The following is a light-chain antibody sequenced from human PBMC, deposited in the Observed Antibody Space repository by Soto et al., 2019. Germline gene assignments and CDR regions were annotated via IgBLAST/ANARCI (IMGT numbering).Light chain of an antibody. J-gene: IGKJ1*01. V-gene: IGKV1-5*03. CDR2: KAS. Sequence: DIPMTQSPCTLPGSLGDRVAITCRASQTISSWLAWYQQKPGKAPKLLIYKASTLNSGVPSRFSGSGSGTDFTLTISSLEPDDFATYYCQHYVSYSEAFGQGTKVDIK. CDR3: QHYVSYSEA. CDR1: QTISSW.